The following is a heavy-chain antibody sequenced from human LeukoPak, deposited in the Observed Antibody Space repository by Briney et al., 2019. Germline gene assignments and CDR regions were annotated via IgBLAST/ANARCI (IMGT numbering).Heavy chain of an antibody. D-gene: IGHD3-16*01. Sequence: SETLSLTCTVSGVSISGNYWSWIRQPPGKGLGWIGSIYYSGSTYYNPSLKSRVTISVDTSKNQFSLKLSSVTAADTAVYYCATRVRLGELTGVDYWGQGTLVTVSS. CDR1: GVSISGNY. CDR2: IYYSGST. J-gene: IGHJ4*02. CDR3: ATRVRLGELTGVDY. V-gene: IGHV4-59*05.